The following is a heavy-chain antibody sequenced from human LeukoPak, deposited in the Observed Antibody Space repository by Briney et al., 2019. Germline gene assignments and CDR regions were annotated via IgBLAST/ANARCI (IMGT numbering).Heavy chain of an antibody. V-gene: IGHV3-30-3*01. CDR3: AKGAQWLPGPWYFDL. Sequence: GGSLRLSCAASGITFSSYAMHWVRQAPGKGLEWVAVISYDGSNKYYADSVKGRFTISRDNSKNTLSLQMNSLRAEDTAVYYCAKGAQWLPGPWYFDLWGRGTLVTVSS. CDR2: ISYDGSNK. J-gene: IGHJ2*01. D-gene: IGHD6-19*01. CDR1: GITFSSYA.